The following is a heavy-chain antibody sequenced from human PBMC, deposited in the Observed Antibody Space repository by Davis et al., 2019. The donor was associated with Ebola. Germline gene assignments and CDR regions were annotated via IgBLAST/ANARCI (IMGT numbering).Heavy chain of an antibody. V-gene: IGHV5-51*01. CDR2: IYPGDSDT. J-gene: IGHJ6*02. Sequence: GEPLKISCKGSGYSFTSYWIGWVRQMPGKGLEWMGIIYPGDSDTRYSPSFQGQVTISADKSISTAYLQWSSLKASDTAMYYCARFRSRNYYYYGMDVWGQGTTVTVSS. CDR1: GYSFTSYW. CDR3: ARFRSRNYYYYGMDV.